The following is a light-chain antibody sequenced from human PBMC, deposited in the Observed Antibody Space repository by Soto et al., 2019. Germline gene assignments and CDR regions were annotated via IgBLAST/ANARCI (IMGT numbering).Light chain of an antibody. CDR3: QQFNSYPLLT. CDR2: DAS. J-gene: IGKJ4*01. CDR1: QGISSA. Sequence: AIQLTQSPSSLSASVGDRATITCRASQGISSALAWYQQKPGKAPKLLIYDASSLESGVPSRFSGSGSGTDFTLTISSLQPEDFATYYCQQFNSYPLLTFGGGTKVEIK. V-gene: IGKV1-13*02.